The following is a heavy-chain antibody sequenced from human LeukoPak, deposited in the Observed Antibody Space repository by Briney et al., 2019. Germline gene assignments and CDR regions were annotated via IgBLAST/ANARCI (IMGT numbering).Heavy chain of an antibody. Sequence: GRSLRLSCAASGFTFSSYGMHWVRQAPGKGLEWVAVISYDGSNKYYADSVKGRFTISRDNSKNTLYLQMNSLRVEDTAVYYCARVSSSSSWYIDYWGQGTLVTVSS. V-gene: IGHV3-30*03. CDR1: GFTFSSYG. CDR3: ARVSSSSSWYIDY. J-gene: IGHJ4*02. CDR2: ISYDGSNK. D-gene: IGHD6-13*01.